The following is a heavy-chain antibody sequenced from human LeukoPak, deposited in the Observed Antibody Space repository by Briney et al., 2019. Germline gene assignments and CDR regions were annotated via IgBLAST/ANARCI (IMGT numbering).Heavy chain of an antibody. V-gene: IGHV1-46*01. D-gene: IGHD3-22*01. CDR1: GGTFSSYA. J-gene: IGHJ4*02. Sequence: ASVKVSCKASGGTFSSYAISWVRQAPGQGLEWMGIINPSGGSTSYAQKFQGRVTMTRYTSTSTVYMELSSLRSEDTAVYYCARSLYYYDSSGPYWGQGTLFTVSS. CDR3: ARSLYYYDSSGPY. CDR2: INPSGGST.